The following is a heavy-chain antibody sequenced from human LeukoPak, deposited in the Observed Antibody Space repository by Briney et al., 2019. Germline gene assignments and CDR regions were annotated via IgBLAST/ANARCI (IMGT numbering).Heavy chain of an antibody. CDR2: ISSSSSYI. V-gene: IGHV3-21*01. D-gene: IGHD5-24*01. CDR1: GFTFSSYS. CDR3: ARGRDGYNFVWFDP. Sequence: GGSLRLSCAASGFTFSSYSMNWVRQAPGKGLEWVSSISSSSSYIYYADSVKGRFTISRDNAKNSLYLQMNGLRAEDTAVYYCARGRDGYNFVWFDPWGQGTLVTVSS. J-gene: IGHJ5*02.